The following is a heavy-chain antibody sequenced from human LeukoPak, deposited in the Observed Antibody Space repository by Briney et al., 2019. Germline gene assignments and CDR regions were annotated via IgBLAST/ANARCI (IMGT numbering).Heavy chain of an antibody. CDR2: ISSDGTNK. D-gene: IGHD3-3*02. CDR1: GFTFSSYW. J-gene: IGHJ4*02. V-gene: IGHV3-30*03. Sequence: PGGSLRLSCSASGFTFSSYWMHWVRQAPGKGLEWVTIISSDGTNKYYSGSLKGRFTASRDNSKNTLYLQMNSLRVEDTAVYYCARGLYRDGICFDYWGQGTLVTVSS. CDR3: ARGLYRDGICFDY.